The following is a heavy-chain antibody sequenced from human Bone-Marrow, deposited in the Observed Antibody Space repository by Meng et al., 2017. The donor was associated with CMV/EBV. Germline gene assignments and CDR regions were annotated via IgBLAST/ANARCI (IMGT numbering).Heavy chain of an antibody. CDR2: INPNSGGT. CDR3: ARDLGAAAGSYYYYGMGV. D-gene: IGHD6-13*01. Sequence: ASVKVSCKASGYTFTGYYMHWVRQAPGQGLEWMGWINPNSGGTNYAQKFQGRVTMTRDTSISTAYMELSRLRSDETAVYYCARDLGAAAGSYYYYGMGVWGQGTTVTVSS. J-gene: IGHJ6*02. V-gene: IGHV1-2*02. CDR1: GYTFTGYY.